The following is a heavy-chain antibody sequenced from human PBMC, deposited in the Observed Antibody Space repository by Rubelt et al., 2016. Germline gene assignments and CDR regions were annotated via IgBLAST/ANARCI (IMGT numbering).Heavy chain of an antibody. CDR1: GYTFTGYF. CDR3: ARDLSSTWYKDY. J-gene: IGHJ4*02. V-gene: IGHV1-2*02. D-gene: IGHD6-13*01. CDR2: INPNSGGT. Sequence: QVQLVQSGAEVKKPGASVKVSCKASGYTFTGYFMHWVRQAPGQGLEWMGWINPNSGGTKTAQRFQGRVTMTRYTSPSTADMELSGLTSDDTAVYYCARDLSSTWYKDYWGQGTLVTVSS.